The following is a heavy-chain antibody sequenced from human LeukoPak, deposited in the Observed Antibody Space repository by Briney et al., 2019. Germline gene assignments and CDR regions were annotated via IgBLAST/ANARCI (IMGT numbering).Heavy chain of an antibody. V-gene: IGHV1-18*01. CDR3: ARGIYYYDSSGYPYYFDY. CDR1: GYTFTSYG. CDR2: ISAYNGNT. Sequence: ASVKVSCKASGYTFTSYGIRWVRQAPGQGLEWMGWISAYNGNTNYAQKLQGRVTMTTDTSTSTAYMELRSLRSDDTAVYYCARGIYYYDSSGYPYYFDYWGQGTLVTVSS. D-gene: IGHD3-22*01. J-gene: IGHJ4*02.